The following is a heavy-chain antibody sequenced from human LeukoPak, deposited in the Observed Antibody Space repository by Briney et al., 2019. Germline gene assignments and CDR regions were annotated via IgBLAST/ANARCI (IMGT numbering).Heavy chain of an antibody. Sequence: PGGSLRLSCVASGITFSSYSMNWDRQAPGKVLEWVSYISSFSGTINYADSVKGRFTISRDNAKNSLYLQMNSLRAEDTAVYYCARDQGGVGYWGQGTLVTVSS. D-gene: IGHD3-16*01. CDR1: GITFSSYS. J-gene: IGHJ4*02. CDR2: ISSFSGTI. CDR3: ARDQGGVGY. V-gene: IGHV3-48*01.